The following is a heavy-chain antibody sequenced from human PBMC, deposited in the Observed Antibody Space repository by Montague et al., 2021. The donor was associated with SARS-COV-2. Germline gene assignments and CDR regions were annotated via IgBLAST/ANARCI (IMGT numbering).Heavy chain of an antibody. CDR3: ARTTYFDLASIYYYVMDV. CDR2: SCYSEST. CDR1: GGSISNYN. Sequence: SETLSLTCTVSGGSISNYNCSWIRQPQGTGLGRVGFSCYSESTEYSPSPKSRVTMSIDTSTNQCSLSLNSVTAADTDVYFCARTTYFDLASIYYYVMDVWGQGTTVTVSS. V-gene: IGHV4-59*08. D-gene: IGHD3-9*01. J-gene: IGHJ6*01.